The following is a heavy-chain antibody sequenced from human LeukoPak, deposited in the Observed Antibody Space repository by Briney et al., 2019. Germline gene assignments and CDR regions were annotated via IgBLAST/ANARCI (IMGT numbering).Heavy chain of an antibody. Sequence: GGSLRLSCAASGFTFTNNALSWFRQAPGKGLVWVSRIKGDGSHTIYADSVKGRFTISRDNAKNTLYLQMKSLRAEDTAVYYCVRDWDHFDFDSWGQGTLVTVSS. CDR1: GFTFTNNA. D-gene: IGHD3-9*01. V-gene: IGHV3-74*01. CDR2: IKGDGSHT. J-gene: IGHJ5*01. CDR3: VRDWDHFDFDS.